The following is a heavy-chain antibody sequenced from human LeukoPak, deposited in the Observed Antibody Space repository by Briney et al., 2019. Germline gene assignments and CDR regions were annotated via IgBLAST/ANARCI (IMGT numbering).Heavy chain of an antibody. CDR3: ARLEAY. CDR2: IYYSGST. J-gene: IGHJ4*02. D-gene: IGHD3-3*01. Sequence: SETLSLTRTVSGGSISSSSYYWGWIRQPPGKGLEWIGSIYYSGSTYYNPSLKSPVTISVDTSKNQFSLRLSSVTAADTAVYYCARLEAYWGQGTLVTVSS. V-gene: IGHV4-39*01. CDR1: GGSISSSSYY.